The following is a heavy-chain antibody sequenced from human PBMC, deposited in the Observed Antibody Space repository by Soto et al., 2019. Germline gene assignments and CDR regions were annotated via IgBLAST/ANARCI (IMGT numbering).Heavy chain of an antibody. V-gene: IGHV1-2*02. CDR3: ASSRGLWFGDAFDY. Sequence: ASVKVSCKASGYTFTGYYMHWVRQAPGQGLEWMGWINPNSGGTNYAQKFQGRVTMTRDTSISTAYMELSRLRSDDTAVYYCASSRGLWFGDAFDYWGQGTQVTVSS. CDR2: INPNSGGT. D-gene: IGHD3-10*01. J-gene: IGHJ4*02. CDR1: GYTFTGYY.